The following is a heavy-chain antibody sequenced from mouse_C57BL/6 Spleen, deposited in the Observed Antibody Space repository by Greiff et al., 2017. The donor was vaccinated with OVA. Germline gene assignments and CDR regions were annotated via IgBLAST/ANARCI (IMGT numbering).Heavy chain of an antibody. D-gene: IGHD1-1*01. CDR1: GYTFTDYN. J-gene: IGHJ3*01. Sequence: VQLQQSGPELVKPGASVKMSCKASGYTFTDYNMHWVKQSHGKSLEWIGYINPNNGGTSYNQKFKGKATLTVNKSSSTAYMELRSLTSEDSAVYYCARDLITTVPFAYGGQGTLVTVSA. CDR2: INPNNGGT. CDR3: ARDLITTVPFAY. V-gene: IGHV1-22*01.